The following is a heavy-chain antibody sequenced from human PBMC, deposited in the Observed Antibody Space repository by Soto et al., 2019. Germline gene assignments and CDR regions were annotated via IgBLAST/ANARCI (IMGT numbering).Heavy chain of an antibody. V-gene: IGHV4-59*01. Sequence: SETLSLTCTVSGVSISSYYWSWIRQPPGKGLEWIGYIYYSGSTNYNPSLKSRVTISVDTSKNQSSLKLSSVTAADTAVYYCARVGHYGSGSKYYGMDVWGQGTTVTVSS. CDR1: GVSISSYY. CDR3: ARVGHYGSGSKYYGMDV. CDR2: IYYSGST. D-gene: IGHD3-10*01. J-gene: IGHJ6*02.